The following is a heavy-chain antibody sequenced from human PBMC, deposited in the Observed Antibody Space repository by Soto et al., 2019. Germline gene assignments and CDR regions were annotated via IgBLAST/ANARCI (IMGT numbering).Heavy chain of an antibody. V-gene: IGHV3-74*01. CDR1: GFPFSIYW. J-gene: IGHJ4*02. CDR2: INSDGSST. CDR3: TRGGGLEYSGSF. Sequence: PGGSLRLSCAASGFPFSIYWMHLVRQAPGKGPVWVSRINSDGSSTTYADSVKGRFTISRDNAKKTVYLQMNSLTAEDTAVYYCTRGGGLEYSGSFWGQGTLVTVSS. D-gene: IGHD1-26*01.